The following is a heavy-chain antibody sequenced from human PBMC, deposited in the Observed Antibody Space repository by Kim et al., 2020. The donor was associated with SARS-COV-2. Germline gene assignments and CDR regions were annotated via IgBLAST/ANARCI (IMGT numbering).Heavy chain of an antibody. CDR1: GYTISNYG. CDR2: ISAYNGDA. CDR3: ARDNHDYGGNFDY. Sequence: ASVKVSCKASGYTISNYGISWVRQAPGQGLECMGWISAYNGDANYAQKLQGRVTMTRDTSTSTVYMELRNLTSDDTAVYYCARDNHDYGGNFDYWGQGTQVTVSS. V-gene: IGHV1-18*04. D-gene: IGHD4-17*01. J-gene: IGHJ4*02.